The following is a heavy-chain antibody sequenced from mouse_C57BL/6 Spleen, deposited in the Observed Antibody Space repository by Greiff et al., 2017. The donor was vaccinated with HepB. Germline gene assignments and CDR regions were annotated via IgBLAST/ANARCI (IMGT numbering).Heavy chain of an antibody. V-gene: IGHV5-4*01. CDR2: ISDGGSYT. Sequence: EVQGVESGGGLVKPGGSLKLSCAASGFTFSSYAMSWVRQTPEKRLEWVATISDGGSYTYYPDNVKGRFTISRDNAKNNLYLQMSHLKSEDTAMYYCTPLTFDYWGQGTTLTVSS. J-gene: IGHJ2*01. D-gene: IGHD4-1*01. CDR1: GFTFSSYA. CDR3: TPLTFDY.